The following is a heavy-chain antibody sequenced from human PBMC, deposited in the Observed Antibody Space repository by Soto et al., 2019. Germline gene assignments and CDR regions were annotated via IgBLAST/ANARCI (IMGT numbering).Heavy chain of an antibody. CDR2: INHSGST. J-gene: IGHJ4*02. CDR3: AKLSGSYPYSLDY. D-gene: IGHD3-10*01. CDR1: GGSFSGYY. Sequence: SETLSLTCAVYGGSFSGYYWSWIRQPPGKGLEWIGEINHSGSTNYNPSLKSRVTISIDTAKSQFSLKLNSVTAADTAVYYCAKLSGSYPYSLDYWCPGILVTVSS. V-gene: IGHV4-34*01.